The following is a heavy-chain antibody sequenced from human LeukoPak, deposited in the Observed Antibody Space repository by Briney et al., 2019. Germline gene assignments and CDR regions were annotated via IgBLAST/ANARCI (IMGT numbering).Heavy chain of an antibody. J-gene: IGHJ4*02. D-gene: IGHD2-2*01. CDR1: GGSISSSNW. CDR3: ARFRASVGYCSSTSCFDY. V-gene: IGHV4-4*02. Sequence: PSETLSLTCAVSGGSISSSNWWSWVRQPPGKGLEWIGGIYHSGSTNYNPSLKSRVTISVDKSKNQFSLKLSSVTAADTAVYYCARFRASVGYCSSTSCFDYWGQGTLVTVSS. CDR2: IYHSGST.